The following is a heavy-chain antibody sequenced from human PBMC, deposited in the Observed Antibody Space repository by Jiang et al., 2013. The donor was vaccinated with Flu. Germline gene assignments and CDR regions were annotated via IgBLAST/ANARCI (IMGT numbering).Heavy chain of an antibody. CDR1: GYSFTNYW. J-gene: IGHJ4*02. D-gene: IGHD2-2*01. V-gene: IGHV5-51*01. CDR2: IYGDDSDT. Sequence: GAEVKKPGESLRISCEGSGYSFTNYWIGWVRQMPEKGLEWMGVIYGDDSDTRYSPSFQGQVTISVDKPSGIAYLQWSSLKASDTAIYYCARSRDRDCSNTNCYAFDSWGQGTRSPSPQ. CDR3: ARSRDRDCSNTNCYAFDS.